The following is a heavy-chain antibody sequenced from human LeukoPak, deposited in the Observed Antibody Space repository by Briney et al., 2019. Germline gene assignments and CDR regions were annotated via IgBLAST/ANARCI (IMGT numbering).Heavy chain of an antibody. CDR1: GGSFSGYY. Sequence: SETLSLTCAVYGGSFSGYYWSWIRQPPGKGLEWIGEINHSGSTNYNPSLKSRVTISVDTSKNQFSLKLSSVTAADTAVYYCARAFCSSTSCYRGAIAARPNYFDYWGQETLVTVSS. D-gene: IGHD2-2*01. CDR2: INHSGST. CDR3: ARAFCSSTSCYRGAIAARPNYFDY. J-gene: IGHJ4*02. V-gene: IGHV4-34*01.